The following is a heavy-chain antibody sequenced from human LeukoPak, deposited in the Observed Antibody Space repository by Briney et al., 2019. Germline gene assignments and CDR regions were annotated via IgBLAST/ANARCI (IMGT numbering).Heavy chain of an antibody. CDR1: GFTFSWYW. J-gene: IGHJ4*02. CDR3: ARDLIPYSSSWYYFDY. D-gene: IGHD6-13*01. V-gene: IGHV3-20*04. CDR2: INWNGGST. Sequence: GGSMRLSCAASGFTFSWYWMSWVRQAPGKGLEWVSGINWNGGSTGYADSVKGRFTISRDNAKNSLYLQMNSLRAEDTALYYCARDLIPYSSSWYYFDYWGQGTLVTVSS.